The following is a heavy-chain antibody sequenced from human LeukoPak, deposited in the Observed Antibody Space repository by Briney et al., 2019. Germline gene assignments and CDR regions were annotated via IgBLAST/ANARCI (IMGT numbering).Heavy chain of an antibody. J-gene: IGHJ5*02. V-gene: IGHV1-69*01. CDR2: IIPIFGTA. CDR3: ARDGDYYDSSGYYRWFDP. D-gene: IGHD3-22*01. Sequence: SVKVSCKASGGTFSSYAISWVRQAPGQGLEWMGGIIPIFGTANYAQKFQGRVTTTADESTSTAYMELSSLRSEDTAVYYCARDGDYYDSSGYYRWFDPWGQGTLVTVSS. CDR1: GGTFSSYA.